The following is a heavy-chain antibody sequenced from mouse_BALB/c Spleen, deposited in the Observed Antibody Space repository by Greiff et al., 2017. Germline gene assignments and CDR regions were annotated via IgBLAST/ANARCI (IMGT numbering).Heavy chain of an antibody. D-gene: IGHD1-1*01. J-gene: IGHJ1*01. CDR3: ARDHYDSNCYFDV. CDR1: GFSLTSYG. CDR2: IWAGGST. Sequence: QVQLQQSGPGLVAPSQSLSITCTVSGFSLTSYGVHWVRQPPGKGLEWLGVIWAGGSTNYNSALMSRLSISKDNSKSQVFLKMNSLQTDDTAMYYCARDHYDSNCYFDVWGAGTTVTVSS. V-gene: IGHV2-9*02.